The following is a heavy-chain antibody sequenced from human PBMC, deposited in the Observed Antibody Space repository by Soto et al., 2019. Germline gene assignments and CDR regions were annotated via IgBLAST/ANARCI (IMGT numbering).Heavy chain of an antibody. D-gene: IGHD2-15*01. J-gene: IGHJ6*03. CDR3: ASGLGSGGRNYMDV. Sequence: QVQLQQWGAGLLKPSETLSLTCAVYGGSFSGYYWSWIRQPPGKGLEWIGEINHSGSTNYNPSLKCRVTIAVDTSKNQFSLKLSSVTAADTAVYYCASGLGSGGRNYMDVWGKGTTVTVSS. CDR1: GGSFSGYY. V-gene: IGHV4-34*01. CDR2: INHSGST.